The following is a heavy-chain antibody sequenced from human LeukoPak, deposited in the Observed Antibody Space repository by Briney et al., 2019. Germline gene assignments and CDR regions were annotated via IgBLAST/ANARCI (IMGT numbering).Heavy chain of an antibody. CDR3: ATSLTGYYNS. D-gene: IGHD3-9*01. CDR1: GDSITNYY. V-gene: IGHV4-4*07. CDR2: VHTSGST. J-gene: IGHJ4*02. Sequence: SETLSLTCTVSGDSITNYYWSWIRQPAGKGLEWIGRVHTSGSTNYNPSLKSRVAMPVDTSKNQISLKLSSVTAADTAVYYCATSLTGYYNSWGQGTLVTVSS.